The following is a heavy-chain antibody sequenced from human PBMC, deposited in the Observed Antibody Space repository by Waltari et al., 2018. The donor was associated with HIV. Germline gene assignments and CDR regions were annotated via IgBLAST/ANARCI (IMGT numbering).Heavy chain of an antibody. J-gene: IGHJ6*02. Sequence: QLRLMQPGADVEKRGAPATGPRKASGSTLTGHHFPWVRRPPGQGLEWMAWIKPHSGGTNYAQKCQGRVTVTRDTSINTAYMELSSLRSDDTAVYYCARVREEQWLVPEFYYFAMDVWGQGTTVTVSS. D-gene: IGHD6-19*01. CDR2: IKPHSGGT. V-gene: IGHV1-2*02. CDR3: ARVREEQWLVPEFYYFAMDV. CDR1: GSTLTGHH.